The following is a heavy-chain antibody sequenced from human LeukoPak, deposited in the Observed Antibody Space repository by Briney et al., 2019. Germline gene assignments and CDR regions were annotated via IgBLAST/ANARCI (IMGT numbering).Heavy chain of an antibody. D-gene: IGHD3-3*01. V-gene: IGHV4-34*01. CDR3: ARDRTYYDFWSGYHDAFDI. CDR2: INHSGST. Sequence: NPSETLSLTCAVYGGSFSGYYWSWIRQPPGKGLEWIGEINHSGSTNYNPSLKSRVTISVDTSKNQFSLKLSSVTAADTAVYYCARDRTYYDFWSGYHDAFDIWGQGTMVTVSP. J-gene: IGHJ3*02. CDR1: GGSFSGYY.